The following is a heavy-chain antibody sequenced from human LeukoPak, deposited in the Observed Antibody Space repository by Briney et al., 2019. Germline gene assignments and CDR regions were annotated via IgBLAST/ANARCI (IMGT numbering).Heavy chain of an antibody. Sequence: GGSLRLSCAASGFTFSSYWMSWVRQAPGKGLGWVAIIKQDGSDKYYVDSVKGRFTISRDNDKNSLYLQMNSLRAEDTAVYYCARDWSSGYGIVDYWGQGTLVTVSS. CDR3: ARDWSSGYGIVDY. CDR2: IKQDGSDK. D-gene: IGHD6-25*01. CDR1: GFTFSSYW. V-gene: IGHV3-7*01. J-gene: IGHJ4*02.